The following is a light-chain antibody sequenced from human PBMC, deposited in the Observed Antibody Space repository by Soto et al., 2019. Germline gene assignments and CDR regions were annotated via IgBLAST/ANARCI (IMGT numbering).Light chain of an antibody. V-gene: IGKV1-9*01. J-gene: IGKJ2*01. Sequence: DLQLTQSPSFLSASVGDRVTITCRASQGISSYLARYQQKPGKAPKLLIYAASTLQSGVPSRFSGSGSGTEFTLTISSLQPEDFATYYCQHLNSYPPTFGQGTKLEIK. CDR3: QHLNSYPPT. CDR1: QGISSY. CDR2: AAS.